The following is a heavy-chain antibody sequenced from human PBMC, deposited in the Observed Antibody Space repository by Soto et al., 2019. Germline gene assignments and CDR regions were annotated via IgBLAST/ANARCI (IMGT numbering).Heavy chain of an antibody. D-gene: IGHD3-16*02. J-gene: IGHJ2*01. V-gene: IGHV3-33*05. CDR2: ISYDGSNK. CDR3: ATSFFFQAQDGIRGWSTVSAFLLNRSSDL. Sequence: KGLEWVAVISYDGSNKYYADSVKGRFTISRDNYKNKLYLQMNSLRAEDTAVHYCATSFFFQAQDGIRGWSTVSAFLLNRSSDL.